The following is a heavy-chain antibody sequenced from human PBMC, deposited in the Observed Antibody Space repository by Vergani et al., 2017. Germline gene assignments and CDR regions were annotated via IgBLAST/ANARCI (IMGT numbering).Heavy chain of an antibody. V-gene: IGHV3-21*01. CDR1: GFTFRSYS. Sequence: EVQLVESGGGLVKPEESLRFSCAASGFTFRSYSMNWVRQAPGKGLEWVSSISSSSSYIYYGDSVKGRFTISRDNAKNSLYLQMNSLRAEDTAVYYCARDIARTYYDFWSGYYSRLDYWGQGTLVTVSS. CDR3: ARDIARTYYDFWSGYYSRLDY. D-gene: IGHD3-3*01. CDR2: ISSSSSYI. J-gene: IGHJ4*02.